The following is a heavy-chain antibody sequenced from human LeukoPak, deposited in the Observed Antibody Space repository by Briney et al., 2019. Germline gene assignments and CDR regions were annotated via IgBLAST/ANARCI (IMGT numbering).Heavy chain of an antibody. CDR3: ARSPKRSTHFDY. J-gene: IGHJ4*02. V-gene: IGHV4-31*03. CDR2: IYYSGST. CDR1: GGSISSGGYY. Sequence: SETLSLTCTVSGGSISSGGYYWSWIRQHPGKGLEWIGYIYYSGSTYYNPSLKSRVTISVDTSKNQFSLKLSSVTAADTAVYYCARSPKRSTHFDYWGQGTLVTVSS.